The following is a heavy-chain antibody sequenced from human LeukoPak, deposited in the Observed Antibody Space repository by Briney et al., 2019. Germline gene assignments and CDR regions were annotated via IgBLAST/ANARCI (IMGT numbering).Heavy chain of an antibody. CDR1: GFSFSDYD. Sequence: GGSLRLSCSASGFSFSDYDMNWVRQAPGKGLEWVSAISGRSSHVYHGESVKGRFTISRDNAKNSLYLQLDSPGVEDTAVYYCGRAFPPLRTSSAGDLWGQGTLVTVSS. CDR3: GRAFPPLRTSSAGDL. J-gene: IGHJ1*01. D-gene: IGHD3-16*01. V-gene: IGHV3-21*01. CDR2: ISGRSSHV.